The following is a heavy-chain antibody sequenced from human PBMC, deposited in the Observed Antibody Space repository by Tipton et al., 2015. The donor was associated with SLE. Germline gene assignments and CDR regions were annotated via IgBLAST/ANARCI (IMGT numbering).Heavy chain of an antibody. CDR2: VYPDGVTT. CDR3: VRGYIDSSGSFAGEH. V-gene: IGHV3-74*01. Sequence: SLRLSCAASEFSFSSYYMHWVRQTPGKGLVWVSRVYPDGVTTDYADSVKGRFTISRDNAKNTLYLQMNSLRAEDTAVYYCVRGYIDSSGSFAGEHWGQGTQVTVSS. J-gene: IGHJ1*01. CDR1: EFSFSSYY. D-gene: IGHD3-22*01.